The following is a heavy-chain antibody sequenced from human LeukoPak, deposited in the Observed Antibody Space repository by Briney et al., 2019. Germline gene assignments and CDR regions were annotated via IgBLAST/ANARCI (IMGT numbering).Heavy chain of an antibody. CDR1: GGSISSYY. Sequence: RPSETLSLTCTVSGGSISSYYWSWIRQPPGKGLEWIGYIYYSGSTYYNPSLKSRVTISVDTSKNQFSLKLSSVTAADTAVYYCARGTRYYYDSSGYYSDYWGQGTLVTVSS. CDR2: IYYSGST. V-gene: IGHV4-59*12. J-gene: IGHJ4*02. D-gene: IGHD3-22*01. CDR3: ARGTRYYYDSSGYYSDY.